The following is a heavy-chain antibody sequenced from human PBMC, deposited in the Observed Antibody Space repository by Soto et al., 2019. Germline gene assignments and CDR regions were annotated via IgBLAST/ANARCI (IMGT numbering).Heavy chain of an antibody. CDR3: AREGIWFGELNAFDI. D-gene: IGHD3-10*01. V-gene: IGHV3-74*01. CDR1: GFTFSSYW. CDR2: INSDGSST. Sequence: GGSLRLSCAASGFTFSSYWMHWVRQAPGKGLVWVSRINSDGSSTSYADSVKGRFTISRDNAKNTLYLQMNSLRAEDTAVYYCAREGIWFGELNAFDIWGQGTMVTVSS. J-gene: IGHJ3*02.